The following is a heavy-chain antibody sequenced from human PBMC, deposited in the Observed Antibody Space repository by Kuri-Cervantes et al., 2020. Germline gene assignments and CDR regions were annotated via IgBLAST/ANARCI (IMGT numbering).Heavy chain of an antibody. V-gene: IGHV3-48*01. CDR2: ISSSSSTI. CDR1: GFTFSSYS. Sequence: GGSLRLSCAASGFTFSSYSMNWVRQAPGKGLEWVSYISSSSSTIYYADSVKGRFTISRDNAKNSLYLQMNSLRAEDTAVYYCARDPGTTVVIRDAFDIWGQGTMVTVS. CDR3: ARDPGTTVVIRDAFDI. J-gene: IGHJ3*02. D-gene: IGHD4-23*01.